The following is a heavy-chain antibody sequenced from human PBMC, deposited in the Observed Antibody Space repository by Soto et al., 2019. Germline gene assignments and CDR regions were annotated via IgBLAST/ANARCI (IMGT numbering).Heavy chain of an antibody. J-gene: IGHJ6*02. CDR1: GYSFTSYW. Sequence: GESLKISCKGSGYSFTSYWIGWVRQMPGKGLEWMGIIYPGDSDTRYSPSFQGQVTISADKSISTAYLQWSSLKASDTAMYYCARRLYSSSSLDYYYYYGMDVWGQGTTVTVSS. V-gene: IGHV5-51*01. CDR3: ARRLYSSSSLDYYYYYGMDV. D-gene: IGHD6-6*01. CDR2: IYPGDSDT.